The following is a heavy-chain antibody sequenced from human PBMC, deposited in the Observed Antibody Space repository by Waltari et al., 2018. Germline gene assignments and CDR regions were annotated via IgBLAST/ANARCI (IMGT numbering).Heavy chain of an antibody. V-gene: IGHV3-53*01. Sequence: EVQLVESGGGLIQPGGSLRLSCDASVFTVSSNFMTWVRQAPGKGLEYVSVIYSGGDTYYAASVKGRFTISRDNSKNTLYLQMNSLRAEDTAVYFCAGRTGDYFDYWGQGTLVTVSS. CDR1: VFTVSSNF. J-gene: IGHJ4*02. CDR3: AGRTGDYFDY. CDR2: IYSGGDT.